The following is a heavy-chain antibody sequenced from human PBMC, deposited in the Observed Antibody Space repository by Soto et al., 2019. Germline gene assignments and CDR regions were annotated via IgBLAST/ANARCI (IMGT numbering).Heavy chain of an antibody. J-gene: IGHJ6*02. CDR3: AGVRISFRRRGGHYYEDGMDV. D-gene: IGHD3-3*01. Sequence: EQLVQSGAEVKKPGSSVKVSCEASGGTFSTYSISWVRQAPGHGLEWMAEVIPYFGTANHAQKFQGRVTLTVDASTSTAYMELRRLRSEDTALYYCAGVRISFRRRGGHYYEDGMDVWGQGPRVTVSS. CDR2: VIPYFGTA. V-gene: IGHV1-69*01. CDR1: GGTFSTYS.